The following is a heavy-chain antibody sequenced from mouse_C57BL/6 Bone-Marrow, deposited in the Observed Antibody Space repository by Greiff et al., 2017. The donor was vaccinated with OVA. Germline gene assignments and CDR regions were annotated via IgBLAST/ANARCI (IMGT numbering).Heavy chain of an antibody. V-gene: IGHV3-1*01. CDR1: GYSITSGYD. D-gene: IGHD2-4*01. CDR3: SRDRGDYPYYYAMDY. J-gene: IGHJ4*01. CDR2: ISYSGST. Sequence: EVKLVESGPGMVKPSQSLSLTCTVTGYSITSGYDWHWIRHFPGNKLEWMGYISYSGSTNYNPSLKSRISITHDTSKNHFFLKLNSVTTEDTATYYCSRDRGDYPYYYAMDYWGQGTSVTVSS.